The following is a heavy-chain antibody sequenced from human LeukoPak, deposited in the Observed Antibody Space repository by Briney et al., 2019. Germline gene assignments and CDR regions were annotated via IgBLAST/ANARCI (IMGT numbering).Heavy chain of an antibody. CDR2: IYHSGST. CDR3: ASWDYDFWSGYYTVDY. V-gene: IGHV4-38-2*01. J-gene: IGHJ4*02. CDR1: GYSISSGYY. Sequence: KASETLSLTCAASGYSISSGYYWGWIRQPPGKGLEWIGSIYHSGSTYYNPSLKSRVTISVDTSKNQSSLKLSSVTAADTAVYYCASWDYDFWSGYYTVDYWGQGTLVTVSS. D-gene: IGHD3-3*01.